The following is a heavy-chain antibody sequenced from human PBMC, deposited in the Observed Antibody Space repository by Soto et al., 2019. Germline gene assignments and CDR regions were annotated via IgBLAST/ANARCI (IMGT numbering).Heavy chain of an antibody. CDR3: ARGSTVSPLYYFDY. D-gene: IGHD4-17*01. Sequence: SETLSLTCAVYGGSFSGYYWSWIRQPPGKGLEWIGEINHSGSTNYNPSLKSRVTISVDTSKNQFSLKLSSVTAADTAVYYCARGSTVSPLYYFDYWGQGTLVTVS. CDR1: GGSFSGYY. V-gene: IGHV4-34*01. J-gene: IGHJ4*02. CDR2: INHSGST.